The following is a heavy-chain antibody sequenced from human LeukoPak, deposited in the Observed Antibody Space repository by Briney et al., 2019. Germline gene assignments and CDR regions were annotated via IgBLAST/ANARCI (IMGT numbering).Heavy chain of an antibody. CDR1: GFTFSSYS. Sequence: GGSLRLSCVASGFTFSSYSMNWVRQAPGKGLEWVSSISYSGSSTHYADSVKGRFTISRDNAKNSLYLQMNSLRAEDTAVYCCAELGITMIGGVWGKGTTVTISS. V-gene: IGHV3-48*04. CDR2: ISYSGSST. J-gene: IGHJ6*04. D-gene: IGHD3-10*02. CDR3: AELGITMIGGV.